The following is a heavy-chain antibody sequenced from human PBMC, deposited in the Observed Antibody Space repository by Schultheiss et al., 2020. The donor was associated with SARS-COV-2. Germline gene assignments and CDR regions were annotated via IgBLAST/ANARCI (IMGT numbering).Heavy chain of an antibody. Sequence: SETLSLTCAVYGESFNGFSWTWIRQSPGKGLEWIGCLHSSGSTSYNPSLKSRVTISVDTSKNQFSLKLSSVTAADTAVYYCALAPGHYGSGSYGYWGQGTLVTVSS. CDR1: GESFNGFS. CDR2: LHSSGST. D-gene: IGHD3-10*01. CDR3: ALAPGHYGSGSYGY. V-gene: IGHV4-34*01. J-gene: IGHJ4*02.